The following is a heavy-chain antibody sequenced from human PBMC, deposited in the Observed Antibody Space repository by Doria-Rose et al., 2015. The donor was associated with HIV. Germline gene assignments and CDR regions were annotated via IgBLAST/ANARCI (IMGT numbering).Heavy chain of an antibody. V-gene: IGHV3-21*01. CDR3: ATGVTLDY. Sequence: VQLVQSGGGLVRPGGSLRLSCATSGFTFSSHRINWVRQAPGKRLEWVFSISSTSAYINYADSVRGRFTISRDNARNSLYLQMDSLRAEDTATYYCATGVTLDYWGQGTLVTVSS. CDR2: ISSTSAYI. D-gene: IGHD3-10*01. J-gene: IGHJ4*02. CDR1: GFTFSSHR.